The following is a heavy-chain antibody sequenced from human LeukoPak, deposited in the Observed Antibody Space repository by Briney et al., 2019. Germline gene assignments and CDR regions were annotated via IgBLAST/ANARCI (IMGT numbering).Heavy chain of an antibody. Sequence: SETLSLTCAVYGGSFGGYYWSWIRQPPGKGLEWIGEINHSGSTNYNPSLKSRVTISVDTSKNQFSLKLSSVTAADTAVYYCARGGDSSGYYDYWGQGTLVTVSS. CDR3: ARGGDSSGYYDY. J-gene: IGHJ4*02. CDR1: GGSFGGYY. D-gene: IGHD3-22*01. CDR2: INHSGST. V-gene: IGHV4-34*01.